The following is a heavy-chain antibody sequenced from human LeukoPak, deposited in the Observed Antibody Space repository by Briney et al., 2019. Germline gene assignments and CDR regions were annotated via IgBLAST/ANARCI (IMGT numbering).Heavy chain of an antibody. Sequence: SETLSLTCTVSGYSICRGYYWGWIRQPPGKGLEWLGSIYHSGSTYYNPSLKSRVTISVDTSKNQFSLKLSSVTAADTAVYYCASKRVLDYWGQGTLVTVSS. J-gene: IGHJ4*02. V-gene: IGHV4-38-2*02. D-gene: IGHD1-1*01. CDR2: IYHSGST. CDR3: ASKRVLDY. CDR1: GYSICRGYY.